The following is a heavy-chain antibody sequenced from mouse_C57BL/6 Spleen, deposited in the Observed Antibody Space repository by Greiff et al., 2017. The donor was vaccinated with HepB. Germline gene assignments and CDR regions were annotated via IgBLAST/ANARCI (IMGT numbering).Heavy chain of an antibody. CDR3: TTSDLFAY. V-gene: IGHV14-4*01. CDR2: IDPENGDT. Sequence: VQLQQSGAELVRPGASVKLSCTASGFNIKDDYMHWVKQRPEQSLEWIGWIDPENGDTEYASKFQGKATITADTSSNTAYLQLSSLTSEDTAVYYCTTSDLFAYWGQGTLVTVSA. J-gene: IGHJ3*01. CDR1: GFNIKDDY. D-gene: IGHD6-1*01.